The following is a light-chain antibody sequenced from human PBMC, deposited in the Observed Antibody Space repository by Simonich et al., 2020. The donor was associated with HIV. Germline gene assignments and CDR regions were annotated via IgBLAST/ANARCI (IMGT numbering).Light chain of an antibody. Sequence: EIVLTQSPGTLSLSPGERATLSCRASPSVSSSYLAWYQQNPGLAPRHLIYDASSRATGIPDRFSCSGAGTDFTLTIGRLEPEDFAVYYCQQYGSSPRTFGQGTKVEIK. CDR1: PSVSSSY. V-gene: IGKV3D-20*01. CDR3: QQYGSSPRT. J-gene: IGKJ1*01. CDR2: DAS.